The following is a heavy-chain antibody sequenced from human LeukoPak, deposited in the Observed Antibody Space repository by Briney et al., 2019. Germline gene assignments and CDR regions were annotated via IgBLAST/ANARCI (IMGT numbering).Heavy chain of an antibody. V-gene: IGHV3-66*01. J-gene: IGHJ4*02. D-gene: IGHD6-6*01. CDR3: AKDPPAVAANTYG. CDR2: IYSGGST. CDR1: GVTVGNNY. Sequence: GGSLRLSCAASGVTVGNNYMNWVRQAPGKGLEWVSLIYSGGSTHYADSVKGRFTISRDNSKNTLYLQMNSLRVDDTAVYYCAKDPPAVAANTYGWGQGTLVTVSS.